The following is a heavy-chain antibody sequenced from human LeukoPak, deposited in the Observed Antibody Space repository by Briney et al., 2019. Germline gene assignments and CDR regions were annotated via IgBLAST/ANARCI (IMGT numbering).Heavy chain of an antibody. CDR3: ARQGDRMAGIAARRYDY. CDR2: ISSSSTI. CDR1: GFTFSSYS. D-gene: IGHD6-6*01. Sequence: PGGSLRLSCAASGFTFSSYSMNWVRQAPGKGLEWVSYISSSSTIYYADSVKGRFTISRDNAKNSLYLQMNSLRAEETAVYYCARQGDRMAGIAARRYDYWGQGTLVTVSS. J-gene: IGHJ4*02. V-gene: IGHV3-48*01.